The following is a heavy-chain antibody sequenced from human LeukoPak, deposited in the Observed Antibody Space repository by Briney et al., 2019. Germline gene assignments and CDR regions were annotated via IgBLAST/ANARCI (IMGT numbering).Heavy chain of an antibody. V-gene: IGHV5-51*01. J-gene: IGHJ4*02. CDR3: ARTYYDILTGYILHDY. CDR2: IYPGDSDT. CDR1: GYSFTSYW. Sequence: GESLKISCKGSGYSFTSYWIGWVRQMPGKGLEWMGIIYPGDSDTRYSPSFQGQVTISADKSISTAYLQWSSLKASDTAMYYCARTYYDILTGYILHDYWGQGTLVTVSS. D-gene: IGHD3-9*01.